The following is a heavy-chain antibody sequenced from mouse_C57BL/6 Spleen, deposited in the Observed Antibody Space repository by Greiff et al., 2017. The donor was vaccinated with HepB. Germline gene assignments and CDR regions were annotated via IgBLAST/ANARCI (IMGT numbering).Heavy chain of an antibody. CDR3: ASHGSSYWYFDV. V-gene: IGHV14-2*01. D-gene: IGHD1-1*01. CDR2: IDPEDGET. CDR1: GFNIKDYY. J-gene: IGHJ1*03. Sequence: DVKLVESGAELVKPGASVKLSCTASGFNIKDYYMHWVKQRTEQGLEWIGRIDPEDGETKYAPKFQGKATITADTSSNTAYLQLSSLTSEDTAVYYCASHGSSYWYFDVWGTGTTVTVSS.